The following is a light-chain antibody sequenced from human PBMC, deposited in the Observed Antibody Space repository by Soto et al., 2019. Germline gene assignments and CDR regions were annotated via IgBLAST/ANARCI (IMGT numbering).Light chain of an antibody. Sequence: SVLTQPASVSAAPGQRVSISCTGSSSNIGAGYPVHWYQQLPGTAPKLLIYGNNNRPSGVPDRVLGSNSGTSASLIITGLQAEDEADYYCQSYDSSLRGAVFGTGTKVTAL. V-gene: IGLV1-40*01. CDR1: SSNIGAGYP. CDR3: QSYDSSLRGAV. J-gene: IGLJ1*01. CDR2: GNN.